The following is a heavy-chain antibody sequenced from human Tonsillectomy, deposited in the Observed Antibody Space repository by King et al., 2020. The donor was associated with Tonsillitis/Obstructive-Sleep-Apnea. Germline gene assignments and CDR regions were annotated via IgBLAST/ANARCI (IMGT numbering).Heavy chain of an antibody. Sequence: VQLVESGGGLVQPGGSLRLSCAASGFTFSNYEVNWVRQAPGKGLEWVSYISSSGSTIYYADSVKGRFTISRDNAKNSLYLQMNSLSAEDTAVYYCARVPSRGGSFLRYHFVMDVWGQGTTVTVSS. D-gene: IGHD1-26*01. CDR1: GFTFSNYE. J-gene: IGHJ6*02. CDR3: ARVPSRGGSFLRYHFVMDV. CDR2: ISSSGSTI. V-gene: IGHV3-48*03.